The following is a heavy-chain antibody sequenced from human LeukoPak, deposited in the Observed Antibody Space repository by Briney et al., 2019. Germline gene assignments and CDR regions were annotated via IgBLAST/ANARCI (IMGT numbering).Heavy chain of an antibody. Sequence: PGGSLRLSCAASGFTFSSYAMHWVRQAPGKGLERVAVISYDGSNKYYADSVKGRFTISRDNSKNTLYLQMNSLRAEDTAVYYCARDKFGGLVVNLYFDYWGQGTLVTVSS. CDR2: ISYDGSNK. CDR3: ARDKFGGLVVNLYFDY. D-gene: IGHD3-22*01. V-gene: IGHV3-30*04. J-gene: IGHJ4*02. CDR1: GFTFSSYA.